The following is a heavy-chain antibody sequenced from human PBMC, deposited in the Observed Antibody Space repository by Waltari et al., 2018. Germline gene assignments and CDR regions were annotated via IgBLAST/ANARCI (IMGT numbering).Heavy chain of an antibody. Sequence: QVQLQESGPGLVKPSETLSLTCAVSGYSISSGYYWGWIRQPPGKGLEWIGSIYHSGSTYYNPSLKSRVTISVDTSKNQFSLKLSSGTAADTAVYYCASFLLRYFDERLDVWGKGTTVTVSS. V-gene: IGHV4-38-2*01. CDR2: IYHSGST. J-gene: IGHJ6*04. D-gene: IGHD3-9*01. CDR3: ASFLLRYFDERLDV. CDR1: GYSISSGYY.